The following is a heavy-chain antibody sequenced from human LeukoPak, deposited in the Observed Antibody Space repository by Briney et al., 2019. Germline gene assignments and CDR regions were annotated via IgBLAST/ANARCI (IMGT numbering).Heavy chain of an antibody. CDR1: GFTFSSYS. D-gene: IGHD5-12*01. J-gene: IGHJ4*02. Sequence: GGSLRLSCAASGFTFSSYSMNWVRQAPGKGLEWVSSISSSSSYIYYADLVKGRFTISRDNAKNSLYLQMNSLRAEDTAVYYCARASSRYDFDYWGQGTLVTVSS. CDR3: ARASSRYDFDY. V-gene: IGHV3-21*01. CDR2: ISSSSSYI.